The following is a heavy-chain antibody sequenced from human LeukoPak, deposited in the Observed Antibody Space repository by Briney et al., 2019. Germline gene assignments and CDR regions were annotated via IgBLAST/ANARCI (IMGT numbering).Heavy chain of an antibody. CDR2: ISGSGGST. J-gene: IGHJ4*02. Sequence: GGSLRLSCAASGFTFSSYAMSWVRQAPGKGLEWVSAISGSGGSTYYADSVKGWFTISRDNSKNTLYLQMNSLRAEDTAVYYCAKDLRLWFGELYNLAFDYWGQGTLVTVSS. CDR3: AKDLRLWFGELYNLAFDY. V-gene: IGHV3-23*01. D-gene: IGHD3-10*01. CDR1: GFTFSSYA.